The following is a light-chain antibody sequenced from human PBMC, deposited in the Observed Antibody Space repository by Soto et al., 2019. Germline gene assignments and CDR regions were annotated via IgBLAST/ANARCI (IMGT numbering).Light chain of an antibody. J-gene: IGKJ5*01. CDR2: DAA. V-gene: IGKV3-11*01. CDR3: QQRGNWPLT. CDR1: QSVSRY. Sequence: EIVLTQSPATLSVSPGDRATLSCRASQSVSRYLAWYQQKAGQAPRLVMYDAATRATGIPDRFSGSGSGTDFTLTISSLEPEDFAVYYGQQRGNWPLTFGQGTRLEIQ.